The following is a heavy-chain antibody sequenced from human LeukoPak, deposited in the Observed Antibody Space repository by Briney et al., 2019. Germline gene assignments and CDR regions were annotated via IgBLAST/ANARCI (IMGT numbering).Heavy chain of an antibody. Sequence: PSETLSLTCAVYGGSFSGYYWSWIRQPPGKGLEWIGEINHSGSTNYNPSLKSRVTISVDTSKNQFSLKLSSVTAADTAVYYCARMWARGGRSKWYFDYWGQGTLVTVSS. CDR2: INHSGST. CDR1: GGSFSGYY. CDR3: ARMWARGGRSKWYFDY. J-gene: IGHJ4*02. D-gene: IGHD3-16*01. V-gene: IGHV4-34*01.